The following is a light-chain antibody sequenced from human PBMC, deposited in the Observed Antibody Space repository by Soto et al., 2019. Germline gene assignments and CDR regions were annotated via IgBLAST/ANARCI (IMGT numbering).Light chain of an antibody. J-gene: IGLJ2*01. Sequence: QSVLTQPASASGSPGQSITISCSGSSSDVGDYNYVSWYQHHPGKAPKLMIYEVNKRPSGVSNRFSGSKSGNTASLAVSGLQAEDEADYYCCSFVGSSPYEFGIGTKLTVL. V-gene: IGLV2-23*02. CDR3: CSFVGSSPYE. CDR1: SSDVGDYNY. CDR2: EVN.